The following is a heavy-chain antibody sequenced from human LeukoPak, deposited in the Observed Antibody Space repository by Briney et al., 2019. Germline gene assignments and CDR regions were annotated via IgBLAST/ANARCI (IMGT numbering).Heavy chain of an antibody. J-gene: IGHJ4*02. D-gene: IGHD6-13*01. V-gene: IGHV3-21*01. CDR1: GFTFSSYS. Sequence: GGSLRLSCAASGFTFSSYSMNWVRQAPGKGLEWVSSISSSSSYIYYADSVKGRFTISRDNAKNSLYLQMNSLRAEDTAVYYCARRRLGRSSSWSYYFDYWGQGTLVTVSS. CDR3: ARRRLGRSSSWSYYFDY. CDR2: ISSSSSYI.